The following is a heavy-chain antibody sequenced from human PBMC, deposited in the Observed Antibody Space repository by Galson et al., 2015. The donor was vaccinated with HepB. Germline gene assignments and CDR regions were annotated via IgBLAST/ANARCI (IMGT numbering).Heavy chain of an antibody. CDR1: GFTFSSYS. J-gene: IGHJ4*02. Sequence: SLRLSCAASGFTFSSYSMNWVRQAPGKGLEWVSYISSSSSTIYYADSVKGRFTISRDNAKNSLYLQMNSLRAEDTAVYYCARIGITIFFDYWGQGTLVTVSS. CDR3: ARIGITIFFDY. V-gene: IGHV3-48*01. D-gene: IGHD3-3*01. CDR2: ISSSSSTI.